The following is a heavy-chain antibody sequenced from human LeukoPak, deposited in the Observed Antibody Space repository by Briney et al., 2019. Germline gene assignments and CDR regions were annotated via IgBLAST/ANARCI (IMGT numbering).Heavy chain of an antibody. CDR2: ISAYNGNT. CDR3: ARVARFTIFGYFDY. D-gene: IGHD3-3*01. V-gene: IGHV1-18*01. J-gene: IGHJ4*02. CDR1: GYTFTSYG. Sequence: ASVKVSCKASGYTFTSYGISWVRQAPGQGLEWMGWISAYNGNTNYAQKLQGRVTMTTDTSTSTAYMELRSLRSDDTAVYYCARVARFTIFGYFDYWGQGTLVTVSS.